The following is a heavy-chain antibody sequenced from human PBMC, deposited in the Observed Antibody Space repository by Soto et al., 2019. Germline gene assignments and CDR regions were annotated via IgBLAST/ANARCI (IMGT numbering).Heavy chain of an antibody. CDR3: ARGPPIVGNTTPLDS. Sequence: SETLSLTCTVSGGSITNSNWWSWVRLPPAKGLEWIGDIYHAGSTKYDPPLERRVTMSVDTSNNQFALTLTSVTAADTAVYFCARGPPIVGNTTPLDSWGQGTLVTVSS. CDR1: GGSITNSNW. CDR2: IYHAGST. V-gene: IGHV4-4*02. J-gene: IGHJ4*02. D-gene: IGHD2-21*01.